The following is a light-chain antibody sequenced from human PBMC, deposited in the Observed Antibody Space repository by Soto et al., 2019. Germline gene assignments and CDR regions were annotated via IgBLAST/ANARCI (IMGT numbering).Light chain of an antibody. CDR2: GAS. CDR1: ESVSNNY. Sequence: EIVLAQSPDTLSLSPGERATLSCRASESVSNNYLAWYQQKPGQAPRLLIYGASNRATGIPDRFSGSGSGTDFTLTISRLEPEDFAVYYCQQYGSSGTFGQGTKVDIK. V-gene: IGKV3-20*01. J-gene: IGKJ1*01. CDR3: QQYGSSGT.